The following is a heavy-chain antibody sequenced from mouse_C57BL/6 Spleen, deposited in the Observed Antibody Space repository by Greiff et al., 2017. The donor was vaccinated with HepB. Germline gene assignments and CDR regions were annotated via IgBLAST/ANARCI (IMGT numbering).Heavy chain of an antibody. CDR2: IYPGDGDT. CDR1: GYAFSSSW. CDR3: AAPRQLRLRNAMDY. J-gene: IGHJ4*01. Sequence: VQLQQSGPELVKPGASVKISCKASGYAFSSSWMNWVKQRPGKGLEWIGRIYPGDGDTNYNGKFKGKATLTADKSSSTAYMQLSSLTSEDSAVYFCAAPRQLRLRNAMDYWGQGTSVTVSS. D-gene: IGHD3-2*02. V-gene: IGHV1-82*01.